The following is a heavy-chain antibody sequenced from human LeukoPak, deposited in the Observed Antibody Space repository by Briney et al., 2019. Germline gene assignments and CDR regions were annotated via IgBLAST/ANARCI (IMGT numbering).Heavy chain of an antibody. CDR2: ISGRGGST. D-gene: IGHD3-3*01. CDR1: GFTFSSYA. CDR3: ARDAFGVDKSPF. Sequence: GGSLRLSCAASGFTFSSYAMNWVRQAPGKGLEWVSAISGRGGSTYYADSVKGRFTISRDNAKNTLYLQMNSLRAEDTALYYCARDAFGVDKSPFWGQGTLVTVSS. J-gene: IGHJ4*02. V-gene: IGHV3-23*01.